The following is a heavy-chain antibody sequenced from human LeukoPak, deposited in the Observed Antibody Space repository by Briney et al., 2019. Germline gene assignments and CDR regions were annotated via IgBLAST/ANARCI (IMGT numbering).Heavy chain of an antibody. Sequence: PSETLSLTCAVYGGSFSGYYWSWIRQPPGKGLEWIGSIYYSGSTYYNPSLKSRVTISVDTSKNQFSLKLSSVTAADTAVYYCAREGRSGGNAFEIWGQGTMVTVSS. CDR1: GGSFSGYY. J-gene: IGHJ3*02. CDR2: IYYSGST. CDR3: AREGRSGGNAFEI. V-gene: IGHV4-34*01. D-gene: IGHD2-15*01.